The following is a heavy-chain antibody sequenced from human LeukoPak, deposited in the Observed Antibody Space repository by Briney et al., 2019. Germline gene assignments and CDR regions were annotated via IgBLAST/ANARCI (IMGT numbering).Heavy chain of an antibody. D-gene: IGHD1-20*01. CDR1: GGSISSYY. J-gene: IGHJ6*02. CDR3: ARETYNWNDRVPYGMDV. V-gene: IGHV4-4*07. Sequence: RPSETLSLTCTVSGGSISSYYWSWIRQPAGKGLEWIGRIYTSGSTNYNPSLKSRVTMSVDTSKSQFSLKLSSVTAADTAVYYCARETYNWNDRVPYGMDVWGQGTTVTVSS. CDR2: IYTSGST.